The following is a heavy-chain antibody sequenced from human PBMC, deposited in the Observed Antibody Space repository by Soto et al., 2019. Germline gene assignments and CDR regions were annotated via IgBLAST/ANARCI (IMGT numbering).Heavy chain of an antibody. CDR1: GFTFSSCA. V-gene: IGHV3-30-3*01. Sequence: GGSLRLSCAASGFTFSSCAMHWVRQAPGKGLEWVAVISYDGSNKYYADSVKGRFTISRDNSKNTLYLQMNSLRAEDTAVYYCARDRYPRYYDFWSGYSSSGGMDVLGQGTTVTVSS. CDR3: ARDRYPRYYDFWSGYSSSGGMDV. CDR2: ISYDGSNK. D-gene: IGHD3-3*01. J-gene: IGHJ6*02.